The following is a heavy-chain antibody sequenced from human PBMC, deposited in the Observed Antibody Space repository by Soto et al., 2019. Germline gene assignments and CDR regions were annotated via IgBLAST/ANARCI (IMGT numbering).Heavy chain of an antibody. CDR1: GYTFTGYY. J-gene: IGHJ6*02. D-gene: IGHD3-3*01. V-gene: IGHV1-2*02. CDR3: ARGDFWSGYFKRNYYYYGMDV. Sequence: GASVKVSCKASGYTFTGYYMHWVRQAPGQGLEWMGWINPNSGGTNYAQKFQGRVTMTRDTSISTAHMELSRLRSDDTAVYYCARGDFWSGYFKRNYYYYGMDVWGQGTTVTVSS. CDR2: INPNSGGT.